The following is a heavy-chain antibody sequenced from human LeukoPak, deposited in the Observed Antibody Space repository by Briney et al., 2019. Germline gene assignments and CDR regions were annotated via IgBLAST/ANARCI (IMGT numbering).Heavy chain of an antibody. J-gene: IGHJ4*02. CDR3: ARQYSSGWYFNY. CDR2: IYYSGST. Sequence: SETLSLTCTVSGGSISSYYWSWIRQPPGKGLEWIGYIYYSGSTNYNPSLKSRVTISVDTSKNQFSLKLSSVTAADTAVYYCARQYSSGWYFNYWGQGTLVTVSS. CDR1: GGSISSYY. D-gene: IGHD6-19*01. V-gene: IGHV4-59*01.